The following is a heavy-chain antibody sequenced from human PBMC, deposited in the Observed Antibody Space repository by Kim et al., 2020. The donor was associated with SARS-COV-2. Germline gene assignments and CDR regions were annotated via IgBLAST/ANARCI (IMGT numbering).Heavy chain of an antibody. V-gene: IGHV3-23*01. Sequence: VKGRCTISRENSKNTLYLQMNSLRAEDTAVYYCASASWEYCSGCCVFDDWGQGTLVTVSS. J-gene: IGHJ4*02. D-gene: IGHD6-19*01. CDR3: ASASWEYCSGCCVFDD.